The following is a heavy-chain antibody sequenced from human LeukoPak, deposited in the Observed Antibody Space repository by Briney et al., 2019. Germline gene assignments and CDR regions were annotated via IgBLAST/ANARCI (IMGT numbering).Heavy chain of an antibody. D-gene: IGHD3-9*01. Sequence: GGSLRLSCAASGFTFSSYAMHWVRQAPGKGLEWVAVISYDGSNKYYADSVKGRFTISRDNSKNTLYLQVNSLRAEDTAVYYCARDQLVYDILTGYPYFDYWGQGTLVTVSS. CDR2: ISYDGSNK. CDR1: GFTFSSYA. CDR3: ARDQLVYDILTGYPYFDY. V-gene: IGHV3-30-3*01. J-gene: IGHJ4*02.